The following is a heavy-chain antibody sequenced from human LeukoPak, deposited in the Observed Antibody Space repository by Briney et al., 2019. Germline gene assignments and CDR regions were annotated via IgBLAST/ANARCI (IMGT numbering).Heavy chain of an antibody. V-gene: IGHV1-69*13. CDR2: IIPIFGTA. CDR1: GGTFSSYA. D-gene: IGHD3-9*01. CDR3: ARDRRGYDILTGYDY. J-gene: IGHJ4*02. Sequence: SVKVSCKASGGTFSSYAISWVRQAPGQGLEWMGGIIPIFGTANYAQKFQGRVTITADESTSTAYMELSSLRSEDTAVYYCARDRRGYDILTGYDYWSQGTLVTVSS.